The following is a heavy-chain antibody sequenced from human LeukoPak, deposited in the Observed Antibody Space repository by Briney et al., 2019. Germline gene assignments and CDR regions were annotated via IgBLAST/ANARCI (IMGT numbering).Heavy chain of an antibody. J-gene: IGHJ4*02. CDR1: GGSFSGYY. CDR2: INHSGST. Sequence: SETLSLTCAVYGGSFSGYYWSWICQPPGKGLEWIGEINHSGSTNYNPSLKSRVTISVDTSKNQFSLKLSSVTAADTAVYYCARHPLLWFGELSYFYYFDYWGQGTLVTVSS. CDR3: ARHPLLWFGELSYFYYFDY. V-gene: IGHV4-34*01. D-gene: IGHD3-10*01.